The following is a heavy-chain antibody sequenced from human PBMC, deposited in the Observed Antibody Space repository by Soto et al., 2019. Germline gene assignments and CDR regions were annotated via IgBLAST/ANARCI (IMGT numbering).Heavy chain of an antibody. J-gene: IGHJ6*02. D-gene: IGHD6-13*01. V-gene: IGHV1-18*04. CDR1: GYTFTSYG. CDR3: ARVLPELAAASYYYYYGMDV. Sequence: QVQLVQSGAEVKKPGASVKVSCNASGYTFTSYGISWVRQAPGQGLEWMGWISAYNGNTNYAQKLQGRVTMTTDTSTSTAYMELRSLRSDDTAVYYCARVLPELAAASYYYYYGMDVWGQGTTVTVSS. CDR2: ISAYNGNT.